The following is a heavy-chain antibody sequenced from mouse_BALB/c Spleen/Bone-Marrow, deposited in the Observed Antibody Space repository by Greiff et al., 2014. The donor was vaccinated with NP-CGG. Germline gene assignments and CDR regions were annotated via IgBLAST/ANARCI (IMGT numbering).Heavy chain of an antibody. CDR3: ARDDYGRGY. CDR2: IRNKANGYTT. CDR1: GFTFTDYY. Sequence: VQLKESGGGLVQPGGSLRLSCATSGFTFTDYYMSWVRQPPGKALEWLGFIRNKANGYTTEYSASVKGRFTISRDNSQSILYLQMNTLRAEDSATYYCARDDYGRGYWGQGTTRTVSS. J-gene: IGHJ2*01. V-gene: IGHV7-3*02. D-gene: IGHD1-1*01.